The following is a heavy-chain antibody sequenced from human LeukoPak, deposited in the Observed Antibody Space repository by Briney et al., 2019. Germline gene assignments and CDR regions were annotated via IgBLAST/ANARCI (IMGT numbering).Heavy chain of an antibody. J-gene: IGHJ3*02. CDR3: ARATGTTRNAFDI. D-gene: IGHD1-7*01. Sequence: PSETLSLTCTDSDGSINSYYWSWIRQAPAKGLAWIGYVHYSGSTNYNPSLKSRVTISVDTSKTQVSLKLSSVTAVDTAVYYCARATGTTRNAFDIWGQGTMVTVSS. CDR1: DGSINSYY. V-gene: IGHV4-59*01. CDR2: VHYSGST.